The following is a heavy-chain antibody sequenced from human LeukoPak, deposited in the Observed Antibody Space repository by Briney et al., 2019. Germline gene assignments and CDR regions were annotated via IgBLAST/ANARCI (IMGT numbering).Heavy chain of an antibody. V-gene: IGHV1-2*02. CDR2: INPNSGGT. Sequence: ASVKVSCKPSGYTFTDYYIHWVRQAPGQGLGWMGWINPNSGGTNYAQNFKGRVIMTRDTSNNTAYMELSRLRSDDAAVYYCARVVDDWDYFDYWGQGTLVTVSS. CDR1: GYTFTDYY. D-gene: IGHD2-15*01. CDR3: ARVVDDWDYFDY. J-gene: IGHJ4*02.